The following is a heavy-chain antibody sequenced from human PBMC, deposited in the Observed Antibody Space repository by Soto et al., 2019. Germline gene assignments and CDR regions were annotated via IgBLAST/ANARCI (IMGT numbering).Heavy chain of an antibody. Sequence: QVQLVQSGAEVKKPGASVKVSCKASGYTFTSYYMHWVRQAPGQGLEWMGIINPSGGSTSYAQKLQGRVTMTRDTSTSTVYMELSSLRSEDTAVYYCARVGTTVTTKGWFDPWGQGTLVTVSS. CDR2: INPSGGST. V-gene: IGHV1-46*01. CDR1: GYTFTSYY. D-gene: IGHD4-17*01. CDR3: ARVGTTVTTKGWFDP. J-gene: IGHJ5*02.